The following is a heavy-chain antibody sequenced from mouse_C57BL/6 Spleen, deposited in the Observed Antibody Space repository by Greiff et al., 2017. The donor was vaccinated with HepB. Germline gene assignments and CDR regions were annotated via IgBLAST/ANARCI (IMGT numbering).Heavy chain of an antibody. Sequence: QVQLQQPGAELVKPGASVKLSCKASGYTFTSYWMHWVKQRPGQGLEWIGMIHPNSGSTNYNEKFKSKATLTVDKSSSTAYMQLSSLTSEDSAVYYCARAHYGYDHYFDYWGQGTTLTVSS. CDR1: GYTFTSYW. CDR3: ARAHYGYDHYFDY. V-gene: IGHV1-64*01. CDR2: IHPNSGST. J-gene: IGHJ2*01. D-gene: IGHD2-2*01.